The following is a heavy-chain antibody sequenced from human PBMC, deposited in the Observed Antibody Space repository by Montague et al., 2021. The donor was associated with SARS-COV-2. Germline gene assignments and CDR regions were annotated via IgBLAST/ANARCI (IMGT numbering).Heavy chain of an antibody. D-gene: IGHD1-26*01. V-gene: IGHV6-1*01. J-gene: IGHJ4*02. CDR3: ARTSASSAY. CDR2: N. Sequence: NDYAVSVKSRITINPDTSKNQISLQLNSGTPEDTAVYYCARTSASSAYWGQGTLVTVSS.